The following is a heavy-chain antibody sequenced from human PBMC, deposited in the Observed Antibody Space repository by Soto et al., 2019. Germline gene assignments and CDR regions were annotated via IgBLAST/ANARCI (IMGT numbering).Heavy chain of an antibody. V-gene: IGHV3-7*03. CDR2: IKQDGSEK. D-gene: IGHD6-19*01. Sequence: PGGSLRLSCAASGFTLSSYWMSWVRQAPGKGLEWVANIKQDGSEKYYVDSVKGRFTISRDNAKNSLYLQMNSLRAEDTAVYYCARDDSSGWYRYYYYYYGMDVWGQGTTVTVSS. J-gene: IGHJ6*02. CDR1: GFTLSSYW. CDR3: ARDDSSGWYRYYYYYYGMDV.